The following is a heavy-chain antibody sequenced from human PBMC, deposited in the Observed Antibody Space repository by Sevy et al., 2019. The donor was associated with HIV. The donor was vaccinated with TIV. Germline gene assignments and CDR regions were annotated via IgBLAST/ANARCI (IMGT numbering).Heavy chain of an antibody. CDR1: GFTFSSYA. Sequence: GGSLRLSCAASGFTFSSYAMSWVRQAPGKGLEWVSAISGSGGSTYYADSVKGRFTISRDNSKNTLYLQMNSLRAEDTAVYYCAKGHYRYSSSWRRGPYFDYRGQGTLVTVSS. J-gene: IGHJ4*02. CDR3: AKGHYRYSSSWRRGPYFDY. V-gene: IGHV3-23*01. CDR2: ISGSGGST. D-gene: IGHD6-13*01.